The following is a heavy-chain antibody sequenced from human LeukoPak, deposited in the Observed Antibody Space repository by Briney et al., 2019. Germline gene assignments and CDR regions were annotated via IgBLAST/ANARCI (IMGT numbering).Heavy chain of an antibody. Sequence: SVKVSCKASGGTFSSYAISWVRQAPGQGLEWMGGIIPIFGTANYAQKFQGRVTITADKSTNTAYMELSSLRSEDTAVYYCARDGGHGFRGYFDYWGQGTLVTVSS. CDR1: GGTFSSYA. V-gene: IGHV1-69*06. J-gene: IGHJ4*02. CDR3: ARDGGHGFRGYFDY. D-gene: IGHD2-15*01. CDR2: IIPIFGTA.